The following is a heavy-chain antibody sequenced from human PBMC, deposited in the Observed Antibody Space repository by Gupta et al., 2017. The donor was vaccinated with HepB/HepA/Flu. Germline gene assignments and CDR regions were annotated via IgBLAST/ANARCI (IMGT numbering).Heavy chain of an antibody. J-gene: IGHJ6*03. CDR2: INWNGGST. D-gene: IGHD3-3*01. CDR3: ARENGITIFGVVQKPYYYYYYMDV. V-gene: IGHV3-20*04. Sequence: EVQLVESGGVVVRPGGSLRLSCSASGFTLVAYRLDWVRHAPGKGLEWVSGINWNGGSTGYADSVKGRFTISRDNAKNYLYLQMNSLRAEDTALYYCARENGITIFGVVQKPYYYYYYMDVWGKGTTVTVSS. CDR1: GFTLVAYR.